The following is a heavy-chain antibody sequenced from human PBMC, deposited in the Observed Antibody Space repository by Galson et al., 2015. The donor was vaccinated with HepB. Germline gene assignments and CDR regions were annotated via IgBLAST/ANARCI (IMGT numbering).Heavy chain of an antibody. V-gene: IGHV3-30-3*01. CDR3: ARAVYGSSGYGAFDI. J-gene: IGHJ3*02. CDR1: GFTFSSYA. Sequence: FLRLSCAASGFTFSSYAMHWVRQAPGKGLEWVAVISYDGSNKYYADSVKGRFTISRDNSKNTLYLQMNSLRAEDTAVYYCARAVYGSSGYGAFDIWGQGTMVTVSS. CDR2: ISYDGSNK. D-gene: IGHD3-22*01.